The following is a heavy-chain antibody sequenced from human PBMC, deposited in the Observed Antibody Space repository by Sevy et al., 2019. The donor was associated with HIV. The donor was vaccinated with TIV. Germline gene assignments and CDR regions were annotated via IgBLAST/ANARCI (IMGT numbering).Heavy chain of an antibody. CDR2: IDSDGTTT. D-gene: IGHD5-18*01. CDR3: AGDGYNYGPFLLDY. J-gene: IGHJ4*02. CDR1: GFTFTTHW. V-gene: IGHV3-74*01. Sequence: GGSLRLSCAASGFTFTTHWMNWVRQAPGKGLVWVSRIDSDGTTTTYADSVKGRLIITRDNAKNKLYLHMNSLRAEDTAVYYCAGDGYNYGPFLLDYWGLGTPVTVSS.